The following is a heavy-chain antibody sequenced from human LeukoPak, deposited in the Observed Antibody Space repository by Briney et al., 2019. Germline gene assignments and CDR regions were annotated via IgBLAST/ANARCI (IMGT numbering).Heavy chain of an antibody. D-gene: IGHD5-18*01. V-gene: IGHV4-4*02. CDR3: ASETTRGYSYGSPTDGFDL. CDR1: GGSISSSNW. CDR2: IYHSGST. Sequence: SETLSLTCAVSGGSISSSNWWSWVRQPPGKGLEWIGEIYHSGSTNYKPSLKSRVTISVDKSKTQFSLKLSSVTAADTAVYYCASETTRGYSYGSPTDGFDLWGQGTMVTVSS. J-gene: IGHJ3*01.